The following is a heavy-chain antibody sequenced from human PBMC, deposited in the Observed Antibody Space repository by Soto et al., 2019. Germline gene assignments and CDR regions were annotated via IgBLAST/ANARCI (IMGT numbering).Heavy chain of an antibody. Sequence: SETLSLTCAVYGGSFSGYYWSWIRQPPGKGLKWIGEINHSGVTNYKPSLKRRVTISVDTSNNHFSLQLKSVIAADTALYYCARFSGSYYYAMDVWGQGSTVT. CDR1: GGSFSGYY. V-gene: IGHV4-34*01. CDR3: ARFSGSYYYAMDV. CDR2: INHSGVT. D-gene: IGHD6-19*01. J-gene: IGHJ6*02.